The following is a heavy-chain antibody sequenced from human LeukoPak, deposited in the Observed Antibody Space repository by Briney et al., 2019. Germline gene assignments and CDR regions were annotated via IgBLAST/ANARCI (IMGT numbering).Heavy chain of an antibody. CDR3: ARQGTTGTVFDY. CDR1: GGSISSSSYY. J-gene: IGHJ4*02. Sequence: SETLSLTCTVSGGSISSSSYYWGWIRQPPGKGLEWIGSIYYRGSTYYNPSLKSRVTISVDTSKNQFSLKLSSVTAADTAVYYCARQGTTGTVFDYWGQGTLVTVSS. D-gene: IGHD1-1*01. CDR2: IYYRGST. V-gene: IGHV4-39*01.